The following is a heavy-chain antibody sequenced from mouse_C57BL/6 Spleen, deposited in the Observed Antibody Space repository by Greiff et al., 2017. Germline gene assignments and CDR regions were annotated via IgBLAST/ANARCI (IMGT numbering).Heavy chain of an antibody. Sequence: EVKLVESGGGLVKPGGSLKLSCAASGFTFSDYGMHWVRQAPEKGLEWVAYISSGSSTIYYADTVKGRFTISRDNAKNTLLLQMTSLRSEDTAMYYCARSPYYDGSSYFDYWCQGTTLTFAS. V-gene: IGHV5-17*01. CDR3: ARSPYYDGSSYFDY. CDR2: ISSGSSTI. J-gene: IGHJ2*01. CDR1: GFTFSDYG. D-gene: IGHD1-1*01.